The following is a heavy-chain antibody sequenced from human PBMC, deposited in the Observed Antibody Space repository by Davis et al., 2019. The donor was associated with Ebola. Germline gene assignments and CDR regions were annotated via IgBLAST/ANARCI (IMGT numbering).Heavy chain of an antibody. D-gene: IGHD5-24*01. CDR3: ARPARGGYKGQVGVDWYFDL. Sequence: PSETLSLTCTVSGGSISSGGYYWSWIRQHPGKGLEWIGNIYYSGSTYYNPSLKSRVTISVDTSKNQFSLKLSSVTAADTAVYYCARPARGGYKGQVGVDWYFDLWGRGTLVTVSS. V-gene: IGHV4-31*03. CDR2: IYYSGST. CDR1: GGSISSGGYY. J-gene: IGHJ2*01.